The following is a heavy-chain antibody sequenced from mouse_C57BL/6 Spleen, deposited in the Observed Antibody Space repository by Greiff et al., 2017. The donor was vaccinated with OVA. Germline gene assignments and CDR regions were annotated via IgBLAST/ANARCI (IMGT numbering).Heavy chain of an antibody. Sequence: VKVVESGPGLVAPSQSLSITCTVSGFSLTSYAISWVRQPPGKGLEWLGVIWTGGGTNYNSAPKSRLSISKDNSKSQVFLKMNSLQTDDTARYYCARGIYYDYEGDAMDYWGQGTSVTVSS. CDR1: GFSLTSYA. CDR3: ARGIYYDYEGDAMDY. V-gene: IGHV2-9-1*01. J-gene: IGHJ4*01. CDR2: IWTGGGT. D-gene: IGHD2-4*01.